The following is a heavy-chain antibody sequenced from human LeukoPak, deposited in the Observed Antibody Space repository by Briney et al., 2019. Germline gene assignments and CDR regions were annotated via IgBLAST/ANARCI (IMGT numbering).Heavy chain of an antibody. V-gene: IGHV1-69*13. CDR3: ARGGTHYYDSSGYPSFDY. J-gene: IGHJ4*02. Sequence: SVKVSCKASGGTFSSYTISWVRQAPGQGLEWMGGIIPIFGTANYAQKFQGRVTITADESTSTAYMELSSLRSEDTAVYYCARGGTHYYDSSGYPSFDYWGQGTLVTVSS. CDR1: GGTFSSYT. D-gene: IGHD3-22*01. CDR2: IIPIFGTA.